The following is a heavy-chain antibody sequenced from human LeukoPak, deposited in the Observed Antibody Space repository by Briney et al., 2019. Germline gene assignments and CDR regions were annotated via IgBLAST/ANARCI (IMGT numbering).Heavy chain of an antibody. CDR1: GYTFTGYY. D-gene: IGHD2-21*01. J-gene: IGHJ4*02. Sequence: GASVKVSCKASGYTFTGYYMHWVRQAHGQGPEWMGWIKAGNGDTKYSQNFQDRLTITRDTSASTVYMELSSLTSEDTALYYCARDDCGDTCYPGGYWGQGTLVTVSS. CDR3: ARDDCGDTCYPGGY. CDR2: IKAGNGDT. V-gene: IGHV1-3*01.